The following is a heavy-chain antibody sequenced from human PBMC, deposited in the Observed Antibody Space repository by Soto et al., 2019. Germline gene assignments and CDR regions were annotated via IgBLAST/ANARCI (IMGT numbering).Heavy chain of an antibody. CDR1: GGSFSENY. D-gene: IGHD1-1*01. CDR3: AAGTLGAVWTTLDD. J-gene: IGHJ4*02. Sequence: SETLSLTCDVSGGSFSENYWTWIRQYPGKGLEWIGYIYYSGSTNYNPSLKSRVTISVDASRSQFSLKLTSVTAADTALYYCAAGTLGAVWTTLDDWGQGTLVTVYS. V-gene: IGHV4-59*03. CDR2: IYYSGST.